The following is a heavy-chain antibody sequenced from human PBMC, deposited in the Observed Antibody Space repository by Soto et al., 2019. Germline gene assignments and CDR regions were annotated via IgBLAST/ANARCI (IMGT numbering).Heavy chain of an antibody. D-gene: IGHD3-16*01. CDR3: ASGGEYYDENLPHYYFFGMHV. V-gene: IGHV1-69*01. J-gene: IGHJ6*02. CDR2: IIPIFGKA. CDR1: GGTFSNYP. Sequence: QVQLVQSGAEVKKPGSSVKVSCKASGGTFSNYPITWVRRAPGQGLEWLGGIIPIFGKADYTQKFQGRVTITADEPKSTAYMEISSLRSEDTAVYYCASGGEYYDENLPHYYFFGMHVWGPGTTVTVSS.